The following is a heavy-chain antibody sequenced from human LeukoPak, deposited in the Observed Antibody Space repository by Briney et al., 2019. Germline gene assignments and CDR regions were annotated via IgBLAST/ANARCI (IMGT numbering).Heavy chain of an antibody. Sequence: SVKVSCKASGGTFSSYAISWVRQAPGQGLEWMGGIIPIFGTANYAQKFQGRVTITADESTSTAYMELSSLRSEDTAVYYCARDSYNWNSQWYNWFDPWGQGTLVTVSS. CDR3: ARDSYNWNSQWYNWFDP. CDR2: IIPIFGTA. J-gene: IGHJ5*02. CDR1: GGTFSSYA. V-gene: IGHV1-69*13. D-gene: IGHD1-7*01.